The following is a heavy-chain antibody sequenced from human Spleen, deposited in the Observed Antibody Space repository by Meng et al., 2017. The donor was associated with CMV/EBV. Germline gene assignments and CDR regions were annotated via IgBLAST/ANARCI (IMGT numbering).Heavy chain of an antibody. CDR1: GGYIMCYY. J-gene: IGHJ4*02. D-gene: IGHD3-16*02. CDR3: ARARYDYVWGSYRRPHFDY. CDR2: TYTSGST. V-gene: IGHV4-4*07. Sequence: GPGQAKPSVAPSRTRPCSGGYIMCYYWSGIRQPAGKGLEWIGRTYTSGSTNYHPSLKSRVTMSVDTSKNQFSLKLSSVTAADTAVYYCARARYDYVWGSYRRPHFDYWGQGTLVTVSS.